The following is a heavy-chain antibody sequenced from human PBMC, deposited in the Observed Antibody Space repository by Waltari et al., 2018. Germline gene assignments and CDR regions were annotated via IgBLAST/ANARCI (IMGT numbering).Heavy chain of an antibody. CDR2: ISYTGAT. V-gene: IGHV4-39*01. D-gene: IGHD3-16*01. Sequence: QLHLQESGPGLVKPSETLSLTCSVSGGSITNHRHHWGWIRQTPGKGLEWIATISYTGATYNNPSLKSRVTISGDTSKNQFSLKLTSVTAADTAVYYCATYIGASIGTAAFDVWGRGALVTVSS. CDR3: ATYIGASIGTAAFDV. J-gene: IGHJ3*01. CDR1: GGSITNHRHH.